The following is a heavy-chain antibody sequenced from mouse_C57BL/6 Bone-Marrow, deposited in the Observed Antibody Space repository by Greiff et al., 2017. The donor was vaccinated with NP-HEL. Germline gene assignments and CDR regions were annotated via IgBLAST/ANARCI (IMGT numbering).Heavy chain of an antibody. D-gene: IGHD1-1*01. CDR1: GYTFTDYN. Sequence: VQLQQPGPELVKPGASVKIPCKASGYTFTDYNMDWVKQSHGKSLEWIGDINPNNGGTIYNQQFKGKATLTVDQSSSTAYMELRSLTSEDTAVYYCARSYYYGSSPAWFAYWGQGTLVTVSA. J-gene: IGHJ3*01. V-gene: IGHV1-18*01. CDR2: INPNNGGT. CDR3: ARSYYYGSSPAWFAY.